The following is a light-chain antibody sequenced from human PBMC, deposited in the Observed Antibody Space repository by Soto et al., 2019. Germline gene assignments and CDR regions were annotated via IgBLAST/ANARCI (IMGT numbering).Light chain of an antibody. CDR2: GAS. J-gene: IGKJ1*01. Sequence: EIVLTQSPATLSLSPGERATLSCRASQRVSSDLAWYQQKPGQAPRLLIYGASTRATGIPARFSGSGSGTEFTLTISSLQSEDVAVYYCQQFENWPWTFGQGTKVEIK. CDR1: QRVSSD. V-gene: IGKV3-15*01. CDR3: QQFENWPWT.